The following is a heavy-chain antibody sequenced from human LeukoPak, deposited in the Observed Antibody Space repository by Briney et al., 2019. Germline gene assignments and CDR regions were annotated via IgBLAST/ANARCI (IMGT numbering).Heavy chain of an antibody. V-gene: IGHV3-48*01. CDR3: ARDTPYSSSWYFDY. J-gene: IGHJ4*02. Sequence: SGGSLRLSCAASAFTFSDYSMNWVRQAPGKGLEWISYISGRSSTIYYADSVRGRFTISRDNAKNSMYLQMNSLRAEDTAVYYCARDTPYSSSWYFDYWGQGTLVTVSS. CDR1: AFTFSDYS. CDR2: ISGRSSTI. D-gene: IGHD6-13*01.